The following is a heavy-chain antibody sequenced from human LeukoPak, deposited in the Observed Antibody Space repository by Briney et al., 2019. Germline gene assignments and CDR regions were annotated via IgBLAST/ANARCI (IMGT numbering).Heavy chain of an antibody. D-gene: IGHD6-19*01. Sequence: ASVKVSCKASGYTFTSYYMHWVRQAPGQGLEWMGIINPSGGSTSYAQKFQGRVTMTRDTSTSTVYMELSSLRSEDTAVYYCAKAIIAVAGFDYWGQGTLVTVSS. CDR3: AKAIIAVAGFDY. CDR2: INPSGGST. CDR1: GYTFTSYY. V-gene: IGHV1-46*01. J-gene: IGHJ4*02.